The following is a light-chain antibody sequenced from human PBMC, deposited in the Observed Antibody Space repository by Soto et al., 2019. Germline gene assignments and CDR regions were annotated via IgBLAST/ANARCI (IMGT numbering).Light chain of an antibody. CDR3: QQYGSFPRT. CDR2: GAS. CDR1: QSVSSSY. J-gene: IGKJ1*01. Sequence: EIVLTQSPGTLSLSPGERATLSCRASQSVSSSYVAWYQQKPGQAPRLLIYGASNRATGIADRFSGSGSGTEFTLTISRLEPDDFAVYYCQQYGSFPRTFGQGTKVEIK. V-gene: IGKV3-20*01.